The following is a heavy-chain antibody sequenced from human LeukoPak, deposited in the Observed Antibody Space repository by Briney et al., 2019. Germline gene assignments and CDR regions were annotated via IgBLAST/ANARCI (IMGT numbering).Heavy chain of an antibody. V-gene: IGHV3-21*01. Sequence: GGSLRLSCAASGFTFSSYSMNWVRQAPGKGLEWVSSISSSSSYIYYADSVKGRSTISRDSAKNSLYLQMNSLRAEDTAVYYCARTAYCGGDCYWDYWGQGTLVTVSS. CDR1: GFTFSSYS. D-gene: IGHD2-21*02. J-gene: IGHJ4*02. CDR2: ISSSSSYI. CDR3: ARTAYCGGDCYWDY.